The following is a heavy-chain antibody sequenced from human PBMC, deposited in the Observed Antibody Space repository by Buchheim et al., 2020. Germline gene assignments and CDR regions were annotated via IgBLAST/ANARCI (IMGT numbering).Heavy chain of an antibody. CDR3: AKGKATRSLVFLFDY. CDR2: ISGSGGST. Sequence: EVQLLESGGGLVQPGGSLRVSCEASGFTFSSYAMRWVRQAPGKGLEWVAAISGSGGSTYYADSVKGRLNISRDNSKKTPYLQMNSLRAEDTAVYYCAKGKATRSLVFLFDYWGQGTL. V-gene: IGHV3-23*01. D-gene: IGHD5-24*01. CDR1: GFTFSSYA. J-gene: IGHJ4*02.